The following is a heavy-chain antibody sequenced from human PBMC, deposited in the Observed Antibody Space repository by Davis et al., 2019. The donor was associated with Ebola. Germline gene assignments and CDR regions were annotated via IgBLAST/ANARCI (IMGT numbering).Heavy chain of an antibody. D-gene: IGHD6-19*01. Sequence: GESLKISCAASGFTFSSYAMSWVRQAPGKGLEWVSAISGSGGSTYYADSVKGRFTISRDNSKNTLYLQMNSLRAEDTAVYYCAKARQWLVDSWGQGTLVTVSS. CDR2: ISGSGGST. V-gene: IGHV3-23*01. J-gene: IGHJ5*01. CDR3: AKARQWLVDS. CDR1: GFTFSSYA.